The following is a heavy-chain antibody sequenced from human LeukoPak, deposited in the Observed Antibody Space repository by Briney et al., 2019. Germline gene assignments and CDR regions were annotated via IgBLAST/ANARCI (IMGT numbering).Heavy chain of an antibody. CDR2: INPNSGGT. J-gene: IGHJ4*02. V-gene: IGHV1-2*02. Sequence: ASVKVSCKASGYTFTGYYMHWVRQAPGQGLEWMGWINPNSGGTNHAQKFQGRVTMTRDTSISTAYMELSRLRSDDTAAYYCARVGRSVTIDYWGQGTLVTVSS. CDR3: ARVGRSVTIDY. D-gene: IGHD4-17*01. CDR1: GYTFTGYY.